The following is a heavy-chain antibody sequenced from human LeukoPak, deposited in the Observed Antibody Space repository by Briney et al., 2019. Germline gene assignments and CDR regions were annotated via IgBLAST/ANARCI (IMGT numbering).Heavy chain of an antibody. CDR3: ARGDVGVLRYFDWLYYFDY. D-gene: IGHD3-9*01. CDR1: GYTFTSYD. CDR2: MNPNSGNT. J-gene: IGHJ4*02. Sequence: ASVKVSCKASGYTFTSYDINWVRQATGQGLEWMGWMNPNSGNTGYAQKFQGRVTMTRNTSISTAYMELSSLRSEDTAAYYCARGDVGVLRYFDWLYYFDYWGQGTLVTVSS. V-gene: IGHV1-8*01.